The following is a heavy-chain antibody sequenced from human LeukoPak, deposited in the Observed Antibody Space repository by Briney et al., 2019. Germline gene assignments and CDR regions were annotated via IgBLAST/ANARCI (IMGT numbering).Heavy chain of an antibody. CDR2: IYYSGST. CDR3: ARDDGSGWYRGAFDI. D-gene: IGHD6-19*01. J-gene: IGHJ3*02. Sequence: SETLSLTCTVSGGSISSYYWSWIRQPPGKGLEWIGYIYYSGSTNYNPSLESRVTISVDTSKNQFSLKLSSVTAADTAVYYCARDDGSGWYRGAFDIWGQGTMVTVSS. V-gene: IGHV4-59*01. CDR1: GGSISSYY.